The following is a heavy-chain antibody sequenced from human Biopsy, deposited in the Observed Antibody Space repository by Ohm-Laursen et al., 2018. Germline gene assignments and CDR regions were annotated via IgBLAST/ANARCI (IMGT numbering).Heavy chain of an antibody. CDR1: EYSVTDYF. J-gene: IGHJ6*02. D-gene: IGHD4-17*01. Sequence: ASVKVSCKASEYSVTDYFIHWVRHAPGQGFEWMGWINPKSGVANHAQNFQGRVSMTRDTSIHTVYLELNSLRSDDTAVYYCARDMTVTARPYYYSGVDVWGQGTTINV. CDR2: INPKSGVA. V-gene: IGHV1-2*02. CDR3: ARDMTVTARPYYYSGVDV.